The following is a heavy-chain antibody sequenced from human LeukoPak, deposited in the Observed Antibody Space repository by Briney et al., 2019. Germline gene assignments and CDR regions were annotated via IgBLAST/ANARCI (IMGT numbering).Heavy chain of an antibody. V-gene: IGHV4-61*01. CDR1: GGSISSSSYY. CDR2: VYYSGNT. CDR3: AREGLAARRGAFDI. Sequence: PSETLSLTCTVSGGSISSSSYYWGWIRQPPGKGLEWIGYVYYSGNTNYNPSLRSRVTISIDTSKNQFSLNLKSVTAADTAIYYCAREGLAARRGAFDIWGQGTVVSVSS. D-gene: IGHD6-6*01. J-gene: IGHJ3*02.